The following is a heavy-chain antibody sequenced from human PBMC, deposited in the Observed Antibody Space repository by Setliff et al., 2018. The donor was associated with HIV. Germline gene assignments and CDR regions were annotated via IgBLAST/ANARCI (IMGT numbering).Heavy chain of an antibody. CDR1: GGSLSGYH. V-gene: IGHV4-31*11. CDR2: IYYSGST. Sequence: SETLSLTCAVYGGSLSGYHWSWIRQSPGKGLEWIGYIYYSGSTYYNPSLKSRVTMSVDTSKNQFSLKLSSVTAADTAVYYCAREGARHYGSGRYHSWFDPWGQGTQVTVSS. D-gene: IGHD3-10*01. CDR3: AREGARHYGSGRYHSWFDP. J-gene: IGHJ5*02.